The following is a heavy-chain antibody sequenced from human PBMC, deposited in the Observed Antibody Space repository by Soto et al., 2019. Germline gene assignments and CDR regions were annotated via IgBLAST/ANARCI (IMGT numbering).Heavy chain of an antibody. CDR3: AGGPRYWSFAL. D-gene: IGHD1-20*01. Sequence: LSLTCSVYGGSSRAYHWSWIRQSPGEGLEWIGEFSYSGSLNYNPSLKRRVAVSLDTSTDHFSLTMTSVTAADTGVYFCAGGPRYWSFALWGRGTLVTAPQ. V-gene: IGHV4-34*01. CDR2: FSYSGSL. J-gene: IGHJ2*01. CDR1: GGSSRAYH.